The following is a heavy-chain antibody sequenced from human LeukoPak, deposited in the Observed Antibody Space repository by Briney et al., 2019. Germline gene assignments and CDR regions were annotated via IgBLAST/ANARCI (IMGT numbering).Heavy chain of an antibody. CDR2: MNPNSGNT. CDR1: GYTFTTYD. D-gene: IGHD6-19*01. J-gene: IGHJ5*02. Sequence: ASVKVSCKASGYTFTTYDINWVRQATGQGLEWMGWMNPNSGNTGYAQRFQGRVTMTRNTSISTAYMELSSLRSEDTAVYYCARGRGSGHKENWSDPWGQGTLVTVSS. V-gene: IGHV1-8*01. CDR3: ARGRGSGHKENWSDP.